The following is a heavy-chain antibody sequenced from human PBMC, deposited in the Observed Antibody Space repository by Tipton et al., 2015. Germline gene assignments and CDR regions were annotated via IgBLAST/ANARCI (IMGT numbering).Heavy chain of an antibody. CDR1: DGSISSSSYY. V-gene: IGHV4-39*07. CDR3: ARGHKNGDSPWDY. Sequence: LRLSCTVSDGSISSSSYYWGWIRQPPGKGLEWIGSVHYSGSTNYNPSLKSRVTISVDTSKNQFSLKVNSVTAADTAVYYCARGHKNGDSPWDYWGQGTLVTVSS. CDR2: VHYSGST. D-gene: IGHD4-17*01. J-gene: IGHJ4*02.